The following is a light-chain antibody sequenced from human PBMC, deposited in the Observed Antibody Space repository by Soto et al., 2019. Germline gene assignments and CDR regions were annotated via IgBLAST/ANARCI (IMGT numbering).Light chain of an antibody. CDR2: SAS. V-gene: IGKV3-15*01. J-gene: IGKJ5*01. CDR1: QSVSSK. Sequence: EIVMTQSPATLSLSPGQGATLSCRASQSVSSKLAWYQQRPGQAPRLLIYSASTRATGIPARFSGSGSGTEFTLTISSLQSEDFAVYYCQQRSYWPITFGQGTRLEIK. CDR3: QQRSYWPIT.